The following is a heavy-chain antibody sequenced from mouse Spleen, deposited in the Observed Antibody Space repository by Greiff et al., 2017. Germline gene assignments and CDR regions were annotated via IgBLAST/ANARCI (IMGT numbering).Heavy chain of an antibody. CDR2: INPNYGTT. D-gene: IGHD1-1*01. V-gene: IGHV1-39*01. Sequence: EVKLQESGPELVKPGASVKISCKASGYSFTDYNMNWVKQSNGKSLEWIGVINPNYGTTSYNQKFKGKATLTVDQSSSTAYMQLNSLTSEDSAVYYCARVPNLFYYYGPMDYWGQGTSVTVSS. J-gene: IGHJ4*01. CDR1: GYSFTDYN. CDR3: ARVPNLFYYYGPMDY.